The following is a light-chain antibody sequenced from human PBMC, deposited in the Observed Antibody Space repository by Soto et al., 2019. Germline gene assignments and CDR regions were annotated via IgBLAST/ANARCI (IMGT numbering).Light chain of an antibody. V-gene: IGKV3D-11*01. Sequence: LSVFPGEKAPLFCRASQGMSSLLAWYQQKPGQAPRLLIYAASNRATGIATRFSGSGSGTDFSLTIIILEPEDFTVYCCPVRGVLLIT. CDR3: PVRGVLLIT. CDR1: QGMSSL. J-gene: IGKJ5*01. CDR2: AAS.